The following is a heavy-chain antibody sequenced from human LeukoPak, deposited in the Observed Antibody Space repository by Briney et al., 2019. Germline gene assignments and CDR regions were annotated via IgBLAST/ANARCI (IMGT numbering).Heavy chain of an antibody. D-gene: IGHD2-15*01. Sequence: GSLRLSCAASGFTLTKFWMTWVRQAPGKGLEWVAHIKQDGSEKYYVGSVTGRFTISRDNANNSVYLQMNSLRVEDTAMYYCARVTNRYSDYWGQGSLVTVSS. CDR2: IKQDGSEK. V-gene: IGHV3-7*01. J-gene: IGHJ4*02. CDR3: ARVTNRYSDY. CDR1: GFTLTKFW.